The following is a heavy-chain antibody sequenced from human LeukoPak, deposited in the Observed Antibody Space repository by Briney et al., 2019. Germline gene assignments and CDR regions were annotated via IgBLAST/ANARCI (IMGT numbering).Heavy chain of an antibody. J-gene: IGHJ4*02. V-gene: IGHV6-1*01. CDR2: TYYRCKRYY. Sequence: SQTLSLTCDISGDSVSTNTGDWNWIRQSPSRGLEWLGRTYYRCKRYYDYAVSVTSRITISPDTYQNELSLQVNSLPPHDTAVYCCARDLKFTGWFGFDLWGRKIRVSVSS. CDR3: ARDLKFTGWFGFDL. D-gene: IGHD3-10*01. CDR1: GDSVSTNTGD.